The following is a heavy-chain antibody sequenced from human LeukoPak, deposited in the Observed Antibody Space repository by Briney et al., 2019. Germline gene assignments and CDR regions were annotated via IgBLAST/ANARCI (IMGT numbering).Heavy chain of an antibody. Sequence: GGSLRLSCAASGFTFSSYAMSWVRQAPGKGLEWVSSISGSGGSTYYADSVKGRCTISRDNSKNTLYLQINSLRGEDAAVYYCAKDIRFNWFDPWGQGTLVTVSS. V-gene: IGHV3-23*01. CDR2: ISGSGGST. J-gene: IGHJ5*02. CDR3: AKDIRFNWFDP. CDR1: GFTFSSYA. D-gene: IGHD1-14*01.